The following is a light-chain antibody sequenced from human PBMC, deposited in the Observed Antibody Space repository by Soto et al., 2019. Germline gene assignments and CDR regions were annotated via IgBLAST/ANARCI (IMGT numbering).Light chain of an antibody. J-gene: IGKJ4*01. CDR2: AAS. CDR1: QGISNS. CDR3: QKYDSVPRT. Sequence: DIQMTQSPSSLSASVGDRVTITCRASQGISNSLAWYQQKPGKVPKLLIYAASTLQSGVPSRFSVSGSVTDVTLTISSLQPEDVATYYCQKYDSVPRTFGGGTKVEIK. V-gene: IGKV1-27*01.